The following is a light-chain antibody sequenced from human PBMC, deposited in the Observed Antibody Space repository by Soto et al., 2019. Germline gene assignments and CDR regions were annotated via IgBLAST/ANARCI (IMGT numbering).Light chain of an antibody. CDR2: DAS. J-gene: IGKJ1*01. V-gene: IGKV3-15*01. Sequence: EIVLTQSPGTLSLSPGETATLSCSASQSVSRNLAWYQQKPGQAPSLLIFDASTRATGIPARFSGSGSGTEFTLIISSLQSEDFAVYYCQHYNEWPPWTFGQGTKVDIK. CDR1: QSVSRN. CDR3: QHYNEWPPWT.